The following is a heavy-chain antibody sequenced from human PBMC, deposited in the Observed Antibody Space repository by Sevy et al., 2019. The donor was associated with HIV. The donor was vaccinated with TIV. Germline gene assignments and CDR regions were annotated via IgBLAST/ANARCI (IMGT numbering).Heavy chain of an antibody. Sequence: GGSLRLSCAASGFTFSNYAMSWVRQAPGKGLEWVSVITISGGTTNYADSVKGRFTISRDSSKNTLYLQMNSLRAEDTAVYYCAKDRVSGTYYTGDFDYWGQGTLVTVSS. J-gene: IGHJ4*02. D-gene: IGHD3-10*01. V-gene: IGHV3-23*01. CDR3: AKDRVSGTYYTGDFDY. CDR2: ITISGGTT. CDR1: GFTFSNYA.